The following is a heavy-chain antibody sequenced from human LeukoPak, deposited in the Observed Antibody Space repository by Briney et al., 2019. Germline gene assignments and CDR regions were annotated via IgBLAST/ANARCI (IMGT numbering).Heavy chain of an antibody. CDR2: LNPNSGDT. Sequence: ASVTVSCKASGYTFTDYYMHWVRQAPGQGLEGMGWLNPNSGDTNYAQKFQGRVSMTRDTSISTAYMDLSDLRSDDTAVYYCARGRNIEMTTMSGGSDYWGQGTLVTVSS. D-gene: IGHD5-24*01. J-gene: IGHJ4*02. CDR1: GYTFTDYY. CDR3: ARGRNIEMTTMSGGSDY. V-gene: IGHV1-2*02.